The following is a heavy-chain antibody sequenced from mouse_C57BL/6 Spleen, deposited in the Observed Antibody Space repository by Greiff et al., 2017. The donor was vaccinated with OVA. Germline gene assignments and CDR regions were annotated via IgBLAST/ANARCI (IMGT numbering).Heavy chain of an antibody. J-gene: IGHJ3*01. D-gene: IGHD3-2*02. V-gene: IGHV1-26*01. CDR3: ARGARQLRPFAY. CDR1: GYTFTDYY. Sequence: EVKLQESGPELVKPGASVKISCKASGYTFTDYYMNWVKQSHGKSLEWIGDINPNNGGTSYNQKFKGKATLTVDKSSSTAYMELRSLTSEDSAVYYCARGARQLRPFAYWGQGTLVTVSA. CDR2: INPNNGGT.